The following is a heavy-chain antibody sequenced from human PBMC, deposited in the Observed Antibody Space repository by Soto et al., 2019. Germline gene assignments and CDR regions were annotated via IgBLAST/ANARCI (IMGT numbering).Heavy chain of an antibody. D-gene: IGHD6-6*01. J-gene: IGHJ3*02. Sequence: GGSLRLSCAASGFTFSSYSMNWVRQAPGKGLEWVSSISSSSSYIYYADSVKGRFTISRDNAKNSLYLQMNSLRAEDTAVYYCAREQLAQRDAFDIWGQGTMVTVSS. V-gene: IGHV3-21*01. CDR1: GFTFSSYS. CDR2: ISSSSSYI. CDR3: AREQLAQRDAFDI.